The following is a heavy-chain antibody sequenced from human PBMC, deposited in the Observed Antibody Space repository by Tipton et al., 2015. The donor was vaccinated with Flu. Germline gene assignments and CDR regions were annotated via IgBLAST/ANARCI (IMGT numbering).Heavy chain of an antibody. CDR2: IYSDGTT. J-gene: IGHJ6*02. V-gene: IGHV3-53*01. D-gene: IGHD3-3*01. Sequence: VQLVQSGGGLIQPGESLRLSCAASGFTVNSNYMTWVRQAPGKGLEWVSVIYSDGTTYYADSAKGRFTISRDISKNTLYLQMNSLRVEDTAVYYCAREGGYDFWSGFYPYAMDVWGQGTTVTVSS. CDR3: AREGGYDFWSGFYPYAMDV. CDR1: GFTVNSNY.